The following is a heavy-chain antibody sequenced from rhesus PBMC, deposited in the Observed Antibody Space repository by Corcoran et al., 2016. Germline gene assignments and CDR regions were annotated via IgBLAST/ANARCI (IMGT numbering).Heavy chain of an antibody. V-gene: IGHV4-169*02. Sequence: QLQLQESGPGLVKPSETLSVTCAVSGGSISSSYWSWIRQAPGKELELIGYIYVSGSSTNYNPSLKSRVSLSVDTSKNQRSLKLSSVTAADTAVYYCATATGDTAGTVLIGYWGQGVLVTVSS. CDR3: ATATGDTAGTVLIGY. CDR2: IYVSGSST. J-gene: IGHJ4*01. D-gene: IGHD5-42*01. CDR1: GGSISSSY.